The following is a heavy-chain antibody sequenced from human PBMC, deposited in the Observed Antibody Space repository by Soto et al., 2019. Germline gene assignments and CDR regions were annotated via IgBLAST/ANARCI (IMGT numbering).Heavy chain of an antibody. CDR1: GFNFNTYF. Sequence: QVQLVQSGGGVVQPGRSLRLSCAASGFNFNTYFMHWVRQAPGKGLEWVAMIFPNGRVKEYADSVKGRFTISRDNSNDSKYLQIDSLRPEETAVYYSARDDDHGSNCALAYWGQGALVTVYS. CDR3: ARDDDHGSNCALAY. D-gene: IGHD2-15*01. J-gene: IGHJ4*02. CDR2: IFPNGRVK. V-gene: IGHV3-30*13.